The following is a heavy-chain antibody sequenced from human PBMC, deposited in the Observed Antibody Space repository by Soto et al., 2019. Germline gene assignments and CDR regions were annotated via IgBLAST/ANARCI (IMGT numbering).Heavy chain of an antibody. D-gene: IGHD3-22*01. CDR1: GFTFSSYS. CDR3: ARGPWDYYDSIGYLLFGFY. V-gene: IGHV3-21*01. Sequence: GGSLRLSGAASGFTFSSYSMNWVRQAPGKGLEWVSSISSSSRIIYSADPVKGRSTISTNNAKNPPYLKMNSLRAEDTALYYCARGPWDYYDSIGYLLFGFYWGHRTLVTVSS. J-gene: IGHJ4*01. CDR2: ISSSSRII.